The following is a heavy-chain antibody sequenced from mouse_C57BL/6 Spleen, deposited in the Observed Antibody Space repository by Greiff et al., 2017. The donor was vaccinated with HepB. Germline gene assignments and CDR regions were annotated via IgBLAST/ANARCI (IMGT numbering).Heavy chain of an antibody. Sequence: VQLQQSGAELVMPGASVKLSCKASGYTFTSYWMHWVKQRPGQGLEWIGEIDPSDSYTNYNPKFKGKSTLTVAKSSSPAYMQLSSLTSEDSAVYYCARSPRQLRPAWLAYWGQGTLVTVSA. V-gene: IGHV1-69*01. CDR3: ARSPRQLRPAWLAY. D-gene: IGHD3-2*02. CDR2: IDPSDSYT. J-gene: IGHJ3*01. CDR1: GYTFTSYW.